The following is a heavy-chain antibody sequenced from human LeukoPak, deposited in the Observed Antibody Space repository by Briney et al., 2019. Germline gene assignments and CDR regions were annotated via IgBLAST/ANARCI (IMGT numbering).Heavy chain of an antibody. D-gene: IGHD3-22*01. CDR1: GFTFSRCG. J-gene: IGHJ4*02. V-gene: IGHV3-21*01. Sequence: GGSLRLSCVASGFTFSRCGMNWVRQAPGKGLEWVSSISGSTTYIYYADSVKGRFTISRDNAKNSLYLQMNSLRAEDTAVYYCARETYYYDSSTYFRATDYWGQGTLVTVSS. CDR2: ISGSTTYI. CDR3: ARETYYYDSSTYFRATDY.